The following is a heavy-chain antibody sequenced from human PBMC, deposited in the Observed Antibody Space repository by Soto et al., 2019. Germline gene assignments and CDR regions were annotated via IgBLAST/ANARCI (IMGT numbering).Heavy chain of an antibody. CDR2: IYKTGST. CDR1: GDSISSYY. V-gene: IGHV4-59*01. D-gene: IGHD3-16*01. J-gene: IGHJ4*02. Sequence: SETLSLTCTVSGDSISSYYWSWLRQPPGKGLEWIGDIYKTGSTNYNPSLESRVSISLDTSNNRFSLKMNSVTATDTAVYYCATYDHRQGAVVFEYWDQGSLVTVFS. CDR3: ATYDHRQGAVVFEY.